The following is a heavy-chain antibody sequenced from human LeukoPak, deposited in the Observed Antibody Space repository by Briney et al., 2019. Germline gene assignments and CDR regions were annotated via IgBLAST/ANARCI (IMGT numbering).Heavy chain of an antibody. V-gene: IGHV3-23*01. CDR3: AKGKDLYGALDI. CDR1: GFTFSSYA. CDR2: ISWNSGSI. D-gene: IGHD3-10*01. Sequence: GGSLRLSCAASGFTFSSYAMSWVRQAPGKGLEWVSGISWNSGSIGYADSVKGRFTISRDNAKNSLYLQMNSLGVEDTAVYYCAKGKDLYGALDIWGQGTKVTVSS. J-gene: IGHJ3*02.